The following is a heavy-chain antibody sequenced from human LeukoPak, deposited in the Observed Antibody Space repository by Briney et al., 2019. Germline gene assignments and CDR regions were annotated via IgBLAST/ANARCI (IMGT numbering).Heavy chain of an antibody. CDR3: ARRIAAAGLYNWFDP. V-gene: IGHV1-8*01. J-gene: IGHJ5*02. Sequence: GASVKVSCKASGYTFTSYDMNWVRQATGQGLEWMGWMNPNSGNTGYAQKFQGRVTMTRNTSISTAYMELSSLRSEDTAVYYCARRIAAAGLYNWFDPWGQGTLVTVSS. CDR1: GYTFTSYD. D-gene: IGHD6-13*01. CDR2: MNPNSGNT.